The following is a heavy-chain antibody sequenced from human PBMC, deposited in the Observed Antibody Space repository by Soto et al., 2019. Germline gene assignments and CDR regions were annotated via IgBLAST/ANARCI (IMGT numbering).Heavy chain of an antibody. Sequence: SETLSLTCTVSGDSISSYYWSWIRQPPGKGLEWIGYIHYSGSTNYNPSLKSRVTISVDTSKNQFSLRLSSVTAADTAVYYCARDAPENWFDPWGQGTLVTVSS. V-gene: IGHV4-59*12. J-gene: IGHJ5*02. CDR3: ARDAPENWFDP. CDR1: GDSISSYY. CDR2: IHYSGST.